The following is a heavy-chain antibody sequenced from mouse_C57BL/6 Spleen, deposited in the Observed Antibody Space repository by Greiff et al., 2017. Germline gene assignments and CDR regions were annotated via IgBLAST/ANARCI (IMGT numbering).Heavy chain of an antibody. J-gene: IGHJ2*01. V-gene: IGHV5-4*01. CDR2: ISDGGSYT. Sequence: VQLKESGGGLVKPGGSLKLSCAASGFTFSSYAMSWVRQTPEKRLEWVATISDGGSYTYYPDNVKGRFTISRDNAKNNLYLQMSHLKSEDTAMYYCARDRDDLRRGDYFDYWGQGTTLTVSS. D-gene: IGHD2-12*01. CDR3: ARDRDDLRRGDYFDY. CDR1: GFTFSSYA.